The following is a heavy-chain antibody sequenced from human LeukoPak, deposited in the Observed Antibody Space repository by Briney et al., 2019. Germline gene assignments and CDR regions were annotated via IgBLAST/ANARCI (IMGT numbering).Heavy chain of an antibody. CDR1: GGSISSSNYY. J-gene: IGHJ4*02. D-gene: IGHD3-10*01. CDR3: ARGYYGSGRTTYYFDY. Sequence: SETLSLTRTVSGGSISSSNYYWGWTRQPPGKGLEWLGSIYYSGSTYYNPSLKSRVTISVDTSKNQFSLKLSSVTAADTAVYYCARGYYGSGRTTYYFDYWGQGTLVTVSS. CDR2: IYYSGST. V-gene: IGHV4-39*01.